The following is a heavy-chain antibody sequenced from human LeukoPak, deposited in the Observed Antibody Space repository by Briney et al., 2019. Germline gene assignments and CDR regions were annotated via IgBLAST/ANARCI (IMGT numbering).Heavy chain of an antibody. V-gene: IGHV4-61*09. J-gene: IGHJ5*02. CDR2: IYTSGRN. D-gene: IGHD2-15*01. CDR3: ARGVGGYCSGGSCYSGPNWFDP. Sequence: SETLSLTCTVSGGSISSGSYSWSWIRQPAGQGLEWIGHIYTSGRNNYNPSLKSRVTISVDRSKNQFSLKLSSVTAADTAVYYCARGVGGYCSGGSCYSGPNWFDPWGQGTLVTVSS. CDR1: GGSISSGSYS.